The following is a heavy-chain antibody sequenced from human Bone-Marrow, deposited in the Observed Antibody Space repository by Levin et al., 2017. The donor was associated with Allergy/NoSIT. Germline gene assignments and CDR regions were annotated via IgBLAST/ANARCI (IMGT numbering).Heavy chain of an antibody. Sequence: LAGGSLRLSCAASGFTFRHYTMNWVRQAPGKGLEWVSCITSSGDSTYYADSVKGRFTISRDNAKNSLYLQLNRPRDEDTAMYYCARDPARGYYDSSGYSGDHWGQGTLVTVSS. CDR3: ARDPARGYYDSSGYSGDH. J-gene: IGHJ4*02. V-gene: IGHV3-48*02. D-gene: IGHD3-22*01. CDR2: ITSSGDST. CDR1: GFTFRHYT.